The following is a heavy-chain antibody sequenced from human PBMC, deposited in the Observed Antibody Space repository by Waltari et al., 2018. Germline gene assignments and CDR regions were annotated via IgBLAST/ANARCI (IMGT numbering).Heavy chain of an antibody. CDR3: TTDRGIGARPLFDF. D-gene: IGHD6-6*01. V-gene: IGHV3-15*05. Sequence: EVQVVASGRGLVELGASHRPSCADFGFTLSNSWMVWVRQAPGKGLEWDGRIKSKPAGGTTDFAAPVQGRFTSSRHDSKNTVYLQMNSLTTEDTGVYYCTTDRGIGARPLFDFWGQGTLVTVSS. CDR1: GFTLSNSW. CDR2: IKSKPAGGTT. J-gene: IGHJ4*02.